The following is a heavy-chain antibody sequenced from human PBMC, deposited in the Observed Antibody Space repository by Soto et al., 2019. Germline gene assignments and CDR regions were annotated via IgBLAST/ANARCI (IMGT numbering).Heavy chain of an antibody. CDR1: GYTFTSYG. CDR3: ARDRDDYWFDP. CDR2: INPSGGNT. V-gene: IGHV1-46*01. Sequence: ASVKVSCTASGYTFTSYGISWVRQAPGQGLEWMGIINPSGGNTSYAQKFQGRVTMTRDTSTSTVYMELSSLRSEDTAVYYCARDRDDYWFDPWGQGTLVTVSS. J-gene: IGHJ5*02. D-gene: IGHD2-21*02.